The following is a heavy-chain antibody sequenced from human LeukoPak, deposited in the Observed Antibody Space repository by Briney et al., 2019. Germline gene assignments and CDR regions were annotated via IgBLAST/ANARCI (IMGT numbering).Heavy chain of an antibody. CDR3: AKDPRAYYYDTSGYYDYFDY. CDR2: IRYDGSNK. D-gene: IGHD3-22*01. CDR1: GFTFSSYG. Sequence: PGGSLRLSCAAYGFTFSSYGMHWVRQAPGKGLEWVAFIRYDGSNKYYADSVKGRFTISRDNSKNTLYLQMNSLRAEDTAVYYCAKDPRAYYYDTSGYYDYFDYWGQGTLVTVSS. J-gene: IGHJ4*02. V-gene: IGHV3-30*02.